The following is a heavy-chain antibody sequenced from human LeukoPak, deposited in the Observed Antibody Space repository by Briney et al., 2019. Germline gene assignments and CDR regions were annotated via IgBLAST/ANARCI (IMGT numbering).Heavy chain of an antibody. J-gene: IGHJ4*02. CDR3: AKDFGATGSSEHNIDY. CDR2: ISWNSGSI. V-gene: IGHV3-9*01. D-gene: IGHD3-10*01. Sequence: PGGSLRLSCAASGFTFSSYGMHWVRQAPGKGLEWVSGISWNSGSIGYADSVKGRFTISRDNAKNSLYLQMNSLRAEDTALYYCAKDFGATGSSEHNIDYWGQGTLVTVSS. CDR1: GFTFSSYG.